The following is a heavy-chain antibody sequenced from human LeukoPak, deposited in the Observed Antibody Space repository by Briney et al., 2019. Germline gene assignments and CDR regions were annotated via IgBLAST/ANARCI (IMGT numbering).Heavy chain of an antibody. J-gene: IGHJ4*02. Sequence: PGGSLRLSCAASGFTFSSYAMSWVRQAPGKGLEWVSAISGSGGSTYYADSVKGRFTISRDNSKNTLHLQMNSLRAEDTAVYYCAKGFGFINAADYWGQGTLVTVSS. CDR2: ISGSGGST. D-gene: IGHD3-10*01. V-gene: IGHV3-23*01. CDR3: AKGFGFINAADY. CDR1: GFTFSSYA.